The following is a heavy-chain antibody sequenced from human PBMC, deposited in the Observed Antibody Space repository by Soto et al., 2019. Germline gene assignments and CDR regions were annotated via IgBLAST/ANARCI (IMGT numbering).Heavy chain of an antibody. Sequence: QVQLVQSGAEMKKPGSSVKVSSKTSGGAFSNFAVSWVRQAPGQGLEWVGGITPILGTPSYAQKFQGRVTITADVSTTSAYMVITSLTSEDTALYYCVRGGSGSRGDYWGQGTLVTVSS. CDR2: ITPILGTP. CDR3: VRGGSGSRGDY. V-gene: IGHV1-69*01. CDR1: GGAFSNFA. D-gene: IGHD3-10*01. J-gene: IGHJ4*02.